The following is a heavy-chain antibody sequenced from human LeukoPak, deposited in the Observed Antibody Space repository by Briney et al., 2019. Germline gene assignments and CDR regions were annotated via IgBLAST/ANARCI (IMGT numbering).Heavy chain of an antibody. CDR1: GLTFSNFR. CDR3: GRNKVDY. V-gene: IGHV3-7*01. CDR2: LRQDGSEA. Sequence: PGQSLRLSCAVSGLTFSNFRMSGVRQAPGKGLEWVANLRQDGSEAFYVDSVKGRFTISRDNAKSSLYLQMSSLRAEDTAVCFCGRNKVDYFGRGTPVTVSP. J-gene: IGHJ4*01.